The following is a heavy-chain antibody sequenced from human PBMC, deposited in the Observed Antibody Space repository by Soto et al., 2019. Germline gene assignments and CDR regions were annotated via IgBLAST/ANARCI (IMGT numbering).Heavy chain of an antibody. Sequence: SETLSLTCTVSGGSISSYYWSWIRQPPGKGLEWIGYIYYSGSTNYNPSLKSRVTISVDTSKNQFSLKLSSVTAADTAVYYCARYDLSGYYFDYWGQGTLVTVSS. CDR3: ARYDLSGYYFDY. D-gene: IGHD5-12*01. CDR2: IYYSGST. J-gene: IGHJ4*02. CDR1: GGSISSYY. V-gene: IGHV4-59*01.